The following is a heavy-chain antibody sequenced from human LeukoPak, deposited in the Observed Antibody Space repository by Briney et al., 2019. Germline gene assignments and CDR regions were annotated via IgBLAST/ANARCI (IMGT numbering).Heavy chain of an antibody. D-gene: IGHD3-10*01. V-gene: IGHV3-23*01. CDR1: GFTFSNYA. Sequence: GGSLRLSCAASGFTFSNYAMNWVRQARGKGLEWVSSISGSGGTTYYADSVKGRFTISRDNAKNSLYLQMNSLRAEDTAVYYCARDSGWGDYWGQGTLVTVSS. J-gene: IGHJ4*02. CDR2: ISGSGGTT. CDR3: ARDSGWGDY.